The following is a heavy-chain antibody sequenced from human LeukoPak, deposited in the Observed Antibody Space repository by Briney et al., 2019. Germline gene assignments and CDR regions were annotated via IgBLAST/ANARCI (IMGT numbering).Heavy chain of an antibody. D-gene: IGHD6-13*01. Sequence: GVSLKISCTGSGYSFTCYCIGWVRQMPGKGLGWMGINYPGDSDTRYSLSFQGRVTISADKSISTAYLQWSSLKASDTDMYYCARLPERFKVWQQLVGGDYWGQGTLVTVSS. CDR2: NYPGDSDT. V-gene: IGHV5-51*01. CDR1: GYSFTCYC. J-gene: IGHJ4*02. CDR3: ARLPERFKVWQQLVGGDY.